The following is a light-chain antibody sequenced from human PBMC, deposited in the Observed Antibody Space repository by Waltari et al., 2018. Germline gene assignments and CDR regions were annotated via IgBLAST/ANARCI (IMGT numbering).Light chain of an antibody. CDR2: GAS. CDR1: ETVNKAY. V-gene: IGKV3-20*01. J-gene: IGKJ1*01. Sequence: DIVLTQSPGTLSLSAGEGATLSRRASETVNKAYVAWYQQKRGQAPRLLISGASSRATDIPDRFSGGGSGTEFTLNITRLEPEDFAVYYCQQCGSSPWTFGQGTKVEI. CDR3: QQCGSSPWT.